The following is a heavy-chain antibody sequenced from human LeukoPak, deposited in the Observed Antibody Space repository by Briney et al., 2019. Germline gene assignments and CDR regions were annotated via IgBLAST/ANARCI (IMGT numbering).Heavy chain of an antibody. CDR2: ISYDGRHT. Sequence: GGSLRLSCAASGFTFSNNGIHWVRQAPGKGLEWVATISYDGRHTFYGDSVKGRFTISRDNSMNTLYLQINSLITEDTGIYYCAKHRGAAVGYFQYWGQGTLVTVSS. CDR1: GFTFSNNG. J-gene: IGHJ1*01. CDR3: AKHRGAAVGYFQY. V-gene: IGHV3-30*18. D-gene: IGHD6-13*01.